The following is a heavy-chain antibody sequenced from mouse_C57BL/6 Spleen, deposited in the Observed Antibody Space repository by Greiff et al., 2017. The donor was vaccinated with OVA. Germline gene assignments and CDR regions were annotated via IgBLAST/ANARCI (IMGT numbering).Heavy chain of an antibody. CDR3: ARLGAYYSNYEGFAY. Sequence: QVQLQQSGAELVKPGASVKISCKASGYAFSSYWMNWVKQRPGKGLEWIGQIYPGDGDTNYNGKFKGKATLTADKSSSTAYMQLSSLTSEDSAVYFCARLGAYYSNYEGFAYWGQGTLVTVSA. CDR2: IYPGDGDT. J-gene: IGHJ3*01. CDR1: GYAFSSYW. D-gene: IGHD2-5*01. V-gene: IGHV1-80*01.